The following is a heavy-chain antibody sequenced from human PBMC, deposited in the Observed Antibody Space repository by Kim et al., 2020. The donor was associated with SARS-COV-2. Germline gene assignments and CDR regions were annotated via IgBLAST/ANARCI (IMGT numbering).Heavy chain of an antibody. D-gene: IGHD3-9*01. Sequence: SETLSLTCTVSGGSISSSSYYWGWIRQPPGKGLEWIGSIYYSGSTYYNPSLKSRVTISVDTSKNQFSLKLSSVTAADTAVYYCASRGQGDILTGYYRDEDYWGQGTLVTVSS. CDR1: GGSISSSSYY. J-gene: IGHJ4*02. CDR2: IYYSGST. V-gene: IGHV4-39*01. CDR3: ASRGQGDILTGYYRDEDY.